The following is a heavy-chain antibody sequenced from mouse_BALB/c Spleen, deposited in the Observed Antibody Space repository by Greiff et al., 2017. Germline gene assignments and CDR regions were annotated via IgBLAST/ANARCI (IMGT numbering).Heavy chain of an antibody. CDR3: ARFGNYYAMDY. V-gene: IGHV1S81*02. CDR1: GYTFTSYW. CDR2: INPSNGRT. Sequence: VQLQQPGAELVKPGASVKLSCKASGYTFTSYWMHWVKQRPGQGLEWIGEINPSNGRTNYNEKFKSKATLTVDKSSSTAYMQLSSLTSEDSAVYYCARFGNYYAMDYWGQGTSVTVSS. J-gene: IGHJ4*01. D-gene: IGHD2-1*01.